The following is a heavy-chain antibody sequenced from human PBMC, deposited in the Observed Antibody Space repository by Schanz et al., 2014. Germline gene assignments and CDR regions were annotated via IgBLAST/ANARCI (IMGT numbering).Heavy chain of an antibody. CDR1: GFTFNSYA. CDR3: AKGMGYCSGGTCYDYYYYGLDV. Sequence: VQLLESGGGLVQPGGSLRLSCAASGFTFNSYAMTWVRQAPGKGLEWVSSISHSGGSKYYADSVKGRFTISRDNSENTLYLQMNSLSADDTAVCYCAKGMGYCSGGTCYDYYYYGLDVWGQGTTVTVSS. D-gene: IGHD2-15*01. J-gene: IGHJ6*02. V-gene: IGHV3-23*01. CDR2: ISHSGGSK.